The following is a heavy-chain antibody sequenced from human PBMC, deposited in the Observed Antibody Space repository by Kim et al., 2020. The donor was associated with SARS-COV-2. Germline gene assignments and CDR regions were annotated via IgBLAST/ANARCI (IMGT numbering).Heavy chain of an antibody. CDR3: ARWLGSDSGGALDV. Sequence: GGSLRLSCTASGSTFSRHGMHWVRQAPGKGLQWVAGIYYDARMEYYVDSVKGRFTISRDNSRNKLYLEINSLRVEDTAIYYCARWLGSDSGGALDVWGQGTTVTVSS. D-gene: IGHD2-21*01. J-gene: IGHJ6*02. V-gene: IGHV3-33*08. CDR2: IYYDARME. CDR1: GSTFSRHG.